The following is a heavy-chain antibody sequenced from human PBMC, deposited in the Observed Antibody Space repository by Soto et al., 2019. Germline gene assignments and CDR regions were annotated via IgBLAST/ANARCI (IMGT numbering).Heavy chain of an antibody. Sequence: GASLKVSCKSSGYTFTRYDINWVRQATGQGLEWMGWMNPNSGNTGYAQKFQGRVTMTRNTSISTAYMELSSLRSEDTAVYYCARGGGPQNNYYYYHMDVWGKGTTVTVSS. J-gene: IGHJ6*03. V-gene: IGHV1-8*01. CDR3: ARGGGPQNNYYYYHMDV. CDR2: MNPNSGNT. CDR1: GYTFTRYD.